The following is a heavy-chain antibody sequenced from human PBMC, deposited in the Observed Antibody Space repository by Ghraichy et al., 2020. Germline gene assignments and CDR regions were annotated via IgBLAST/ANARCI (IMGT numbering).Heavy chain of an antibody. CDR2: ISYDGSNK. J-gene: IGHJ4*02. CDR1: GFTFSSYA. Sequence: GESLNISCAASGFTFSSYAMHWVRQAPGKGLEWVAVISYDGSNKYYADSVKGRFTISRDNSKNTLYLQMNSLRAEDTAVYYCARGSAAGTLGRIDYWGQGTLVTVSS. V-gene: IGHV3-30-3*01. D-gene: IGHD6-13*01. CDR3: ARGSAAGTLGRIDY.